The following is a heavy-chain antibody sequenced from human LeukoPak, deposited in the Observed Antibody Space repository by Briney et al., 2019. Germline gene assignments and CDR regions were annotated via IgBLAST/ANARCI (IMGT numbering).Heavy chain of an antibody. CDR1: GGSISSYY. CDR2: IYYSGTT. D-gene: IGHD3-22*01. V-gene: IGHV4-59*04. J-gene: IGHJ5*01. CDR3: ARRDNIGYYSWFDS. Sequence: SETLSLTCTVSGGSISSYYWSWIRQPPGKGLEWIGYIYYSGTTYYNPSLKSRVTMSVDTSNNQLSLKIRSVTAADTAVYYCARRDNIGYYSWFDSWGQGTLVTVSS.